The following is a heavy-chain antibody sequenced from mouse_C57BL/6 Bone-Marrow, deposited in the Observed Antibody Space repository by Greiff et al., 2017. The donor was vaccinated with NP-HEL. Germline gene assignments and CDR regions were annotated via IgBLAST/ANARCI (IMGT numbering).Heavy chain of an antibody. CDR2: ISNGGGST. CDR3: ARESMGRFAY. CDR1: GFTFSDYY. Sequence: EVKLMESGGGLVQPGGSLKLSCAASGFTFSDYYMYWVRQTPEKRLEWVAYISNGGGSTYYPDTVKGRFTISRDNAKNTLYLQMSRLKSEDTAMYYCARESMGRFAYWGQGTLVTVSA. D-gene: IGHD2-10*02. J-gene: IGHJ3*01. V-gene: IGHV5-12*01.